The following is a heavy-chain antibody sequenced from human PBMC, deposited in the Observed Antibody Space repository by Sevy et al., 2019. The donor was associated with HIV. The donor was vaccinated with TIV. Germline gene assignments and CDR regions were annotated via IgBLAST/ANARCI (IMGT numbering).Heavy chain of an antibody. J-gene: IGHJ4*02. CDR1: GFTFSSYA. D-gene: IGHD3-22*01. V-gene: IGHV3-23*01. CDR3: AILGTYYYYGGGYYYQVPSDY. Sequence: GGSLRLSCAASGFTFSSYAMSWVRQAPGKGLEWVSTISGSGGSTYYADSVKGRFTISRDNFKNTLYLQMNSLRAEDTAVYYCAILGTYYYYGGGYYYQVPSDYWGQGTLVTVSS. CDR2: ISGSGGST.